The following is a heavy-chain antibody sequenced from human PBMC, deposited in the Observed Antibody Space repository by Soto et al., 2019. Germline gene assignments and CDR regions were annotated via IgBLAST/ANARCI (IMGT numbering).Heavy chain of an antibody. J-gene: IGHJ6*03. Sequence: EVQLVESGGGLVKPGGSLRLSCAASGFTFSSYSMNWVRQAPGKGLEWVSSISSSSSYIYYADSVKGRFTISRDNAKNSLYLQMNSLRAEDTAVYYCARRTGDRFLEWRDHYYYYYMDVWGKGTTVTVSS. CDR1: GFTFSSYS. D-gene: IGHD3-3*01. CDR3: ARRTGDRFLEWRDHYYYYYMDV. CDR2: ISSSSSYI. V-gene: IGHV3-21*01.